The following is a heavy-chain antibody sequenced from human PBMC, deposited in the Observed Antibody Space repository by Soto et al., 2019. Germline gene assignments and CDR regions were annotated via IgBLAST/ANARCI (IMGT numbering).Heavy chain of an antibody. CDR3: ARPLYSYGPMDV. CDR1: GGCVSSGSYY. Sequence: SETLSLTCTVSGGCVSSGSYYWSWIRQPPGKGLEWIGYIYYSGSTNYNPSLKSRVTISVDTSKDQFSLKLSSVTAADTAVYYCARPLYSYGPMDVWGQGTTVTVSS. CDR2: IYYSGST. V-gene: IGHV4-61*01. D-gene: IGHD5-18*01. J-gene: IGHJ6*02.